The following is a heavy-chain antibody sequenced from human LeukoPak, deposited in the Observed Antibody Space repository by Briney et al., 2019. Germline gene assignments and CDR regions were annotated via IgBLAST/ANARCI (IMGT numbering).Heavy chain of an antibody. Sequence: GGSLRLSCAASGFTVRSNYMSWVRQAPGKGLEWVSVIYSDGDTYYVDSVKGRFTISRDNSKNTLYLQMNSLRAEDTAVYYCARGPWASFDYWGQGTLVTVSS. CDR3: ARGPWASFDY. J-gene: IGHJ4*02. CDR1: GFTVRSNY. V-gene: IGHV3-66*01. D-gene: IGHD3-16*01. CDR2: IYSDGDT.